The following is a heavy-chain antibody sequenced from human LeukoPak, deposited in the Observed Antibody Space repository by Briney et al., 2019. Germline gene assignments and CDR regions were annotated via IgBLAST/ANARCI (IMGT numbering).Heavy chain of an antibody. CDR1: GLTVSRHY. V-gene: IGHV3-53*01. Sequence: PGGSLRLSCVASGLTVSRHYMTWVRQAPGKGLEWLSGISTGGSTNYADSVKGRFTISRDNSKNILYLQMNSLRAEDTAVYYCARDDYYDSSGLDYWGQGILVTVSS. D-gene: IGHD3-22*01. CDR2: ISTGGST. J-gene: IGHJ4*02. CDR3: ARDDYYDSSGLDY.